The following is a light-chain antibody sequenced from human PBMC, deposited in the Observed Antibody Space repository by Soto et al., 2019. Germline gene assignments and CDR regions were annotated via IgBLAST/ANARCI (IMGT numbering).Light chain of an antibody. CDR3: QQYDRCPYT. CDR1: QSLSYW. J-gene: IGKJ2*01. V-gene: IGKV1-5*03. CDR2: KAS. Sequence: DIQMTQSPSTLSASVGDTVTITCRASQSLSYWLAWYQQKTGQAPKLLIHKASTLESGVPSRFSGSGSGKDFTLTTGILQADDFATFYCQQYDRCPYTFGEGTKLEIK.